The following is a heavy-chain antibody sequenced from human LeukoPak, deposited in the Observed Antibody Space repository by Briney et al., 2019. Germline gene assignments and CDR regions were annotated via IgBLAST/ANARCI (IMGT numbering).Heavy chain of an antibody. CDR2: INPNSGGT. Sequence: ASVKVSCKASGYTFTGYYMHWVRQAPGQGLEWMGWINPNSGGTNYAQKFQGRVTMTRDTSISTAYMELSRLRSDDTAVYYCARSYRYYGSGSYYGYWGQGTLVTVSS. J-gene: IGHJ4*02. D-gene: IGHD3-10*01. CDR3: ARSYRYYGSGSYYGY. CDR1: GYTFTGYY. V-gene: IGHV1-2*02.